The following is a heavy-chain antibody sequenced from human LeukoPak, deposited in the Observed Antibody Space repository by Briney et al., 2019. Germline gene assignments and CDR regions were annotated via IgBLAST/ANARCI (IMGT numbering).Heavy chain of an antibody. V-gene: IGHV4-34*01. J-gene: IGHJ6*02. CDR1: GGSFSGYY. CDR3: ARGPVVVAATPYYYYGMDV. CDR2: INHSGST. Sequence: ETLSLTCAVYGGSFSGYYWSWIRQPPGKGLEWIGEINHSGSTNYNPSLKSRVTISVDTSKNQFSLKLSSVTAADTAVYYCARGPVVVAATPYYYYGMDVWGQGTTVTVSS. D-gene: IGHD2-15*01.